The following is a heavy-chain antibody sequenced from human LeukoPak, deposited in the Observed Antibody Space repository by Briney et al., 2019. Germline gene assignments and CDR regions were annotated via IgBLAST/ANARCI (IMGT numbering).Heavy chain of an antibody. Sequence: SETLSLTCTVSGGSISSGSYYWSWIRQPAGKGLEWIGRIYTSGSTNYNPSLKSRVTISVDTSKNQFSLKLSFVTAADTAVYYCATLGRYYGSGSYYNKPLDYGMDVWGQGTTVTVSS. CDR2: IYTSGST. J-gene: IGHJ6*02. CDR3: ATLGRYYGSGSYYNKPLDYGMDV. V-gene: IGHV4-61*02. D-gene: IGHD3-10*01. CDR1: GGSISSGSYY.